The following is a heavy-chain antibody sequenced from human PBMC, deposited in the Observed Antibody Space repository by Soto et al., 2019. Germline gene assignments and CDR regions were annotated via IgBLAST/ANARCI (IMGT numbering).Heavy chain of an antibody. CDR3: TTRDQGRFDH. CDR2: IIPFFDST. J-gene: IGHJ4*02. V-gene: IGHV1-69*06. Sequence: QVQLVQSGAEGKRPGSSVKVSCTPSGGTFNTLSISWVRQAPGQGLEWMGAIIPFFDSTNYAQKFQDRVTITADKSLGTAYMELTSLRSDDTAVYYCTTRDQGRFDHWGQGTPLTVSS. D-gene: IGHD2-2*01. CDR1: GGTFNTLS.